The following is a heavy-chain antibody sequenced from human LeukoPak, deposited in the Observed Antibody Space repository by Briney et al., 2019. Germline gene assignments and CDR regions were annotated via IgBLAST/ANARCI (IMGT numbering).Heavy chain of an antibody. CDR1: GFTFSTYA. V-gene: IGHV3-23*01. Sequence: GGSLRLSCAASGFTFSTYAMTWVRQAPGRGLEWVSTISGSSGSTDYADSVKGRFTVSRDNSRNMLYLQMHSVRVDDTAVYYCAKGLSATSMGIDYWGQGTLVTVSS. CDR2: ISGSSGST. CDR3: AKGLSATSMGIDY. J-gene: IGHJ4*02. D-gene: IGHD4-17*01.